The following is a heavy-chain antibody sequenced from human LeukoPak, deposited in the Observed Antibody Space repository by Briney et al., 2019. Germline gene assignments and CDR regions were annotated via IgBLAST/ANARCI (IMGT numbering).Heavy chain of an antibody. D-gene: IGHD4-23*01. CDR2: ISAYNGNT. J-gene: IGHJ5*02. CDR3: ARTTVVTPGWFDP. Sequence: ASVRGSCEGSLYTFFPYVLTSGRETPRQGREGVAWISAYNGNTNYAQNLKGRVTMTTDTSTSTAYMEVRSLKSDDTAVYYCARTTVVTPGWFDPWGQGTLVTVSS. V-gene: IGHV1-18*01. CDR1: LYTFFPYV.